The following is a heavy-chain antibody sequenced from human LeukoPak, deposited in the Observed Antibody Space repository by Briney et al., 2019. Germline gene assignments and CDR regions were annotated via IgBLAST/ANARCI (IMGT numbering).Heavy chain of an antibody. CDR2: ISGNGADT. J-gene: IGHJ5*02. CDR3: ANYPHPVVFFS. D-gene: IGHD2-2*01. CDR1: GFTFSRYG. Sequence: GGSLRLSCATSGFTFSRYGMSWVRQAPGKGLEWVSAISGNGADTYYADAVKGRFTISRDNLENMVYLQVNSLRAEDAAIYYCANYPHPVVFFSWGQGTLVTVSS. V-gene: IGHV3-23*01.